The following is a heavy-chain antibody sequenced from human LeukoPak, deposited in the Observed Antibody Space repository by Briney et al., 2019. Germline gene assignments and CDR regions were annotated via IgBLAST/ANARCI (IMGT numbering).Heavy chain of an antibody. D-gene: IGHD3-10*01. CDR1: GFTFSDYY. CDR2: ISSSDNSDSTI. CDR3: ARLRRSCITSNCQYYYCNMDV. Sequence: PGGSLRLSCAAAGFTFSDYYMTWIRQAPGKGLEWVSHISSSDNSDSTIHYADSVKGRFTISRDHAKGSLYLQMNSLGAEDTAVYYCARLRRSCITSNCQYYYCNMDVWGKGTTVTVSS. J-gene: IGHJ6*03. V-gene: IGHV3-11*04.